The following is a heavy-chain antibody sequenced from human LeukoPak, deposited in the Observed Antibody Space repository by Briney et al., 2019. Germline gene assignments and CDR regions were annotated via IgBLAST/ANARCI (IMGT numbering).Heavy chain of an antibody. J-gene: IGHJ4*02. CDR3: AKDHKGSREDY. V-gene: IGHV3-23*01. CDR1: GFTFSSYG. D-gene: IGHD6-13*01. Sequence: GGSLRLSCAASGFTFSSYGMSWVRQAPGEGLEWVSAISDSGGSTYYTDSVKGRFTISRDNSKNTLYLQMNSLRAEDTAVYYCAKDHKGSREDYWGQGTLVTVSS. CDR2: ISDSGGST.